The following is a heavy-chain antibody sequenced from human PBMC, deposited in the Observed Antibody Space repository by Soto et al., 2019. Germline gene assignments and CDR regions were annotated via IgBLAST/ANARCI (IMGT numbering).Heavy chain of an antibody. CDR1: GYSFTSYW. CDR2: IDPSDSYT. CDR3: ARHNGDYPLYYYYYGMDV. Sequence: PGESMKVSCRGAGYSFTSYWSSWVRQMTGKGLEWMGRIDPSDSYTNYSPSFQGHVTISADKSISTAYLQWSSLKASDTAMYYCARHNGDYPLYYYYYGMDVWGQGTTVTVSS. D-gene: IGHD4-17*01. V-gene: IGHV5-10-1*01. J-gene: IGHJ6*02.